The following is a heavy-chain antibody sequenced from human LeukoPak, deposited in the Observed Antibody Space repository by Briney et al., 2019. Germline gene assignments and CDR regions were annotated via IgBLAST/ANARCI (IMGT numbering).Heavy chain of an antibody. CDR3: ARHAGGISATGTRPFDY. J-gene: IGHJ4*02. CDR1: GGSISSGGYS. Sequence: SETLSLTCAVSGGSISSGGYSWSWIRQPPGKGLEWIGSIYYSGSTYYNPSLKSRVTMSVDTSKNQFSLKLSSVTAADTAVYYCARHAGGISATGTRPFDYWGQGTLVTVSS. CDR2: IYYSGST. V-gene: IGHV4-30-2*03. D-gene: IGHD6-13*01.